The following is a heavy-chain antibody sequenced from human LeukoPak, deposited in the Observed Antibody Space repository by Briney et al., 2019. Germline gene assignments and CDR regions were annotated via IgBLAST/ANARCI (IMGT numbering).Heavy chain of an antibody. CDR1: GFTFSRYS. V-gene: IGHV3-21*01. D-gene: IGHD1-26*01. J-gene: IGHJ4*02. Sequence: GGSLRLSCAASGFTFSRYSMNWVRQAPGKGLEWVSSISNTSPYIYYAASVKGRFTISRDNAKNSLYLQMNSLRAEDTAVYYCARDGVVGSTTIYYFDYWGLGTLVTVSS. CDR3: ARDGVVGSTTIYYFDY. CDR2: ISNTSPYI.